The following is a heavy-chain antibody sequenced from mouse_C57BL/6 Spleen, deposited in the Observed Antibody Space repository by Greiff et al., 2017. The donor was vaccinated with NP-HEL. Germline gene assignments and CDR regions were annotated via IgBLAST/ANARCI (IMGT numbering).Heavy chain of an antibody. J-gene: IGHJ4*01. Sequence: EVQLQQSGPELVKPGASVKIPCKASGYTFTDYNMDWVKQSHGKSLEWIGDINPNNGGTNYNQKFKGKATLTIDKSSSTAYMELRSLTSDDTAVYYCARDGYYPMDYWGQGTAVTVSS. CDR3: ARDGYYPMDY. CDR1: GYTFTDYN. D-gene: IGHD2-3*01. V-gene: IGHV1-18*01. CDR2: INPNNGGT.